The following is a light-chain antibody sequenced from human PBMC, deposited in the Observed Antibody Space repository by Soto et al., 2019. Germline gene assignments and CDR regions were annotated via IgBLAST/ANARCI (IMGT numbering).Light chain of an antibody. J-gene: IGLJ1*01. Sequence: ELTQPPSVSVAPGQTASITCGGYNIASKSVHWYQQKPGQAPVLVVYDDRDRPSGIPERFSGFNSGTTATLTISRVEAGDEADYYCQVWDSGSDYVFGGGTKVTVL. CDR2: DDR. V-gene: IGLV3-21*02. CDR3: QVWDSGSDYV. CDR1: NIASKS.